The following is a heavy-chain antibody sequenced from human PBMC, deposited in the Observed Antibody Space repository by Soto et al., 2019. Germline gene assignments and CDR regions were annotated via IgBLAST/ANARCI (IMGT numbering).Heavy chain of an antibody. CDR1: GGSISSGGYY. V-gene: IGHV4-31*03. CDR3: ARGSSIAARPDY. D-gene: IGHD6-6*01. J-gene: IGHJ4*02. Sequence: QVQLQESGPGLVKPSQTLSLTCTVSGGSISSGGYYWSWIRQHPGKGLEWIGYIYYSGSTYYNPSLRSRVTISVDTSKNQFSLKLSSVTAADTAVYYCARGSSIAARPDYWGQGTLVTVSS. CDR2: IYYSGST.